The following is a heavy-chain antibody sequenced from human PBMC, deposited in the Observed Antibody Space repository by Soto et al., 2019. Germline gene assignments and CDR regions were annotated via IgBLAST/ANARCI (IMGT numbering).Heavy chain of an antibody. CDR3: ARPTLWARSGHDAFDI. J-gene: IGHJ3*02. Sequence: QDQLVQSGAEVKKPGASVKVSSKASGYTFTSYGISWVRQDPGQGLEWMGWISAYNGNTNYAQKLQGRVTMTTDTSTSTAYMELRSLGSDDTAVYYCARPTLWARSGHDAFDIWGQGTMVTVSS. V-gene: IGHV1-18*01. D-gene: IGHD3-10*01. CDR1: GYTFTSYG. CDR2: ISAYNGNT.